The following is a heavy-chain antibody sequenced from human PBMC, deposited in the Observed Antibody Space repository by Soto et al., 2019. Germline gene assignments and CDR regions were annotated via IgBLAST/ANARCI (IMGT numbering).Heavy chain of an antibody. Sequence: QVQLQQWGAGLLKPSETLSLTCAVYGGSFSGYYWSWIRQPPGKGLEWIGEINHSGSTNYNPSLKSRVTISVDTSKNQFSLKLSSVTAADTAVYYCARRGYYCSSTICYAGGWRYWGKGTLVTVSS. V-gene: IGHV4-34*01. D-gene: IGHD2-2*01. CDR2: INHSGST. CDR3: ARRGYYCSSTICYAGGWRY. J-gene: IGHJ4*02. CDR1: GGSFSGYY.